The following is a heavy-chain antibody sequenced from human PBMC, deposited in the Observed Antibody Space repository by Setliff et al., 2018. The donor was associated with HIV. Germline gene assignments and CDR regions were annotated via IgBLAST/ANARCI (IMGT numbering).Heavy chain of an antibody. D-gene: IGHD1-7*01. J-gene: IGHJ5*02. V-gene: IGHV3-49*04. CDR3: TRAPGLELEKWFDP. CDR1: GFTFGDYA. CDR2: IRSKAYGGAT. Sequence: PGGSLRLSCTASGFTFGDYAMSWVRQAPGKGLEWVGFIRSKAYGGATKYAASVKGRFTISRDDSKSIAYLQMNSLKTEDTAVYFCTRAPGLELEKWFDPWGQGTLVTVSS.